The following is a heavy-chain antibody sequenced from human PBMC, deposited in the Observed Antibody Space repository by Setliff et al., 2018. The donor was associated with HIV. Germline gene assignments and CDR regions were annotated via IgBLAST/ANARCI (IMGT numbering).Heavy chain of an antibody. CDR1: GFAFSFYA. D-gene: IGHD2-15*01. Sequence: LRLSCAASGFAFSFYAMNWVRQAPGKGLEWVSVISGSGDSTFYADSLKGRFTISRDSSKNTLYLQMNSLRAEDTAVYYCTKTLPTLYPPHDYYFAMDVWGQGTTVTVSS. J-gene: IGHJ6*02. CDR3: TKTLPTLYPPHDYYFAMDV. V-gene: IGHV3-23*01. CDR2: ISGSGDST.